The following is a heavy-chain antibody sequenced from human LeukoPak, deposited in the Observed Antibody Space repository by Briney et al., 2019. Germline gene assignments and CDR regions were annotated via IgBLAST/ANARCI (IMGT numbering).Heavy chain of an antibody. D-gene: IGHD4-17*01. CDR2: INPSGGSA. J-gene: IGHJ4*02. Sequence: SVKVSCKASGYSFTSYFIHWVRQAPGQGLEWMGIINPSGGSASYAQKFQGRVTMTRDMSTSTVYMELSSLRSEDTAVYYCARMTTVTTGLDYWGQGTLVTVSS. V-gene: IGHV1-46*01. CDR3: ARMTTVTTGLDY. CDR1: GYSFTSYF.